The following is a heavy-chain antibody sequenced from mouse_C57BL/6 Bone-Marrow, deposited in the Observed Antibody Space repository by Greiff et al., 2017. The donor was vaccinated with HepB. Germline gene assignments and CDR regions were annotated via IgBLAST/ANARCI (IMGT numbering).Heavy chain of an antibody. CDR3: ARRAVVATNAMDY. V-gene: IGHV1-78*01. CDR1: GYTFTDHT. J-gene: IGHJ4*01. CDR2: IYPRDGST. D-gene: IGHD1-1*01. Sequence: VKLMESDAELVKPGASVKISCKVSGYTFTDHTIHWMKQRPEQGLEWIGYIYPRDGSTKYNEKFKGKATLTADKSSSTAYMQLNSLTSEDSAVYFCARRAVVATNAMDYWGQGTSVTVSS.